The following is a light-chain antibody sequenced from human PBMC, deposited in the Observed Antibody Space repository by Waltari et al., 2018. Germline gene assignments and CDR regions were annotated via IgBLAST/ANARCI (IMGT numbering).Light chain of an antibody. CDR3: QTGGHGTWV. CDR1: SGYSSNV. J-gene: IGLJ3*02. V-gene: IGLV4-69*01. CDR2: VNRDGSH. Sequence: LVLTQSPSASASLGASVKLTCTLSSGYSSNVIAWLQQQPGKGPRYLMKVNRDGSHRKGDDIPDRFSASNSGTGCYLTISSLQSEDEADYYCQTGGHGTWVFGGGTKLTVL.